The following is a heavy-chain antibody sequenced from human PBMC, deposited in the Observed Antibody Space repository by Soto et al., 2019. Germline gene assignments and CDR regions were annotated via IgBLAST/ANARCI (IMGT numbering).Heavy chain of an antibody. J-gene: IGHJ6*02. CDR1: GYSFTSYW. Sequence: RGESLKISCKGSGYSFTSYWIGWVRQMPGKGLEWMGIIYPGDSDTRYSPSFQGQVTISADKSISTAYLQWSSLKASDTAMYYCARVVVAATNYYYGMDVWGQGTTVTVSS. D-gene: IGHD2-15*01. CDR3: ARVVVAATNYYYGMDV. V-gene: IGHV5-51*01. CDR2: IYPGDSDT.